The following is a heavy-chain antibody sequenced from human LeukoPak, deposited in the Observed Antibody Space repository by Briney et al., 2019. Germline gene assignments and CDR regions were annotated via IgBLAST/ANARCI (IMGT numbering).Heavy chain of an antibody. CDR2: IYYSGST. CDR1: GGSISSSSYY. CDR3: ARRFSNYGDYVGAFDI. D-gene: IGHD4-17*01. Sequence: SETLSLTCTVSGGSISSSSYYWGWIRQPPGKGLEWIGSIYYSGSTYYNPSLKSRVTISVDTSKNQFSLKLSSVTAADTAVYYCARRFSNYGDYVGAFDIWGQGTMVTVSS. V-gene: IGHV4-39*01. J-gene: IGHJ3*02.